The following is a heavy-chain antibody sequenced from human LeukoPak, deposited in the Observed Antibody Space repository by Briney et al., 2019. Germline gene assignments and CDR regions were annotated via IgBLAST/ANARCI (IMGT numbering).Heavy chain of an antibody. Sequence: PGGSLRLSCAASGFTFSSYGMHWVRQAPGKGLEWVAVISYDGSNKYYADSVKGRFTISRDNSKNTLYLQMNSLRAEDTAVYYCARRGPRDYYGMDVWGQGTTVTVSS. J-gene: IGHJ6*02. D-gene: IGHD1-26*01. V-gene: IGHV3-30*03. CDR2: ISYDGSNK. CDR3: ARRGPRDYYGMDV. CDR1: GFTFSSYG.